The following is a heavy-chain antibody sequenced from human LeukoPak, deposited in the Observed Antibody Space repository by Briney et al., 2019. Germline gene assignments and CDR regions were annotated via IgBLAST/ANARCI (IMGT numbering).Heavy chain of an antibody. D-gene: IGHD3-16*01. J-gene: IGHJ4*02. CDR3: TSTLGH. Sequence: PGGSLRLSCTASVFTFSNVWMTWVRQPPGRGLEWVGRINTKVDGGTTDYGAPVRGRFTISRDDSKNTLYLQMNSLKPEDTAVYYCTSTLGHWGQGTLVTVSS. V-gene: IGHV3-15*01. CDR2: INTKVDGGTT. CDR1: VFTFSNVW.